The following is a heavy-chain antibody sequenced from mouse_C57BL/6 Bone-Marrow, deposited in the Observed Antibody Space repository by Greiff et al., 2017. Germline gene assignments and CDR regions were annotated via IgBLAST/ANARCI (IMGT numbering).Heavy chain of an antibody. V-gene: IGHV1-19*01. CDR3: ARWGYEAWFAY. CDR2: INPYNGGT. CDR1: GYTFTDYY. J-gene: IGHJ3*01. Sequence: DVKLVESGPVLVKPGASVKMSCKASGYTFTDYYMNWVKQSHGKSLEWIGVINPYNGGTSYNQKFKGKATLTVDKSSSTAYMELNSLTSEDSAVYYCARWGYEAWFAYWGQGTLVTVSA. D-gene: IGHD2-3*01.